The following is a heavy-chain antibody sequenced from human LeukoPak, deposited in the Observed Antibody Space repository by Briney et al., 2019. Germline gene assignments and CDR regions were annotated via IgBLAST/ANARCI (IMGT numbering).Heavy chain of an antibody. CDR3: AREDCSGGSCPYYYYYGMDV. V-gene: IGHV1-2*02. Sequence: ASVKVSCKASGYTFTGYYMHWVRQAPGQGLEWMGWINPNSGGTNYAQKFQGRVTMTRDTSISTAYMELSRLRSDDTAVYYCAREDCSGGSCPYYYYYGMDVWGQGTTVTVSS. CDR1: GYTFTGYY. J-gene: IGHJ6*02. D-gene: IGHD2-15*01. CDR2: INPNSGGT.